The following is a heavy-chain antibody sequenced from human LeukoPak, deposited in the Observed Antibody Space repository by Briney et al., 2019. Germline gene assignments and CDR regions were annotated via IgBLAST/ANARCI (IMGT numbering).Heavy chain of an antibody. V-gene: IGHV3-9*01. CDR1: GFNFDEYA. Sequence: GGSLRLSCAASGFNFDEYAMHWVRQPPGKGLEWVSGISSNSDNIGYADSVKGRFTISRDCAKNSLYLQMNSLRAEDTALYFCAKDRYCSSTSCPIDYWGQGTLVTVSS. CDR2: ISSNSDNI. CDR3: AKDRYCSSTSCPIDY. D-gene: IGHD2-2*01. J-gene: IGHJ4*02.